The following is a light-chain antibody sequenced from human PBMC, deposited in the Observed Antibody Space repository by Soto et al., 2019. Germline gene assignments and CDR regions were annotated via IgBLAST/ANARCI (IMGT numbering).Light chain of an antibody. CDR2: GNI. CDR1: SSNIGADFD. CDR3: QSYDSSLTVV. V-gene: IGLV1-40*01. J-gene: IGLJ2*01. Sequence: QSVLTQPPSVSGAPGQRVTISCTGSSSNIGADFDVHWYQQFPGTAPKLLIYGNINRPSGVSDRFSASKSGTSASLAITGLQAEDEADYYCQSYDSSLTVVFGGGTKLTVL.